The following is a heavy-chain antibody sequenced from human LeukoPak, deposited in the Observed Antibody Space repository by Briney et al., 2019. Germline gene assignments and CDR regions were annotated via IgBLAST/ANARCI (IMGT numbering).Heavy chain of an antibody. Sequence: GGSLRLSCAASGFTFSSYSMNWVRQAPGKGLEWVSYISSGSSTISYADSVKGRFTISRDNAKNSLYLQMTSLRAEDTAVYYCARALGSSGNYWSSCYSMEVWGKGAPWSVSS. J-gene: IGHJ6*03. CDR1: GFTFSSYS. CDR2: ISSGSSTI. D-gene: IGHD3-22*01. CDR3: ARALGSSGNYWSSCYSMEV. V-gene: IGHV3-48*01.